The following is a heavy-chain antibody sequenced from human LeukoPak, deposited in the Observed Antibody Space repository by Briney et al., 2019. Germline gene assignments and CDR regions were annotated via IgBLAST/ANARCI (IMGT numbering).Heavy chain of an antibody. CDR3: ARSHVGFWTNPTHSPFDP. V-gene: IGHV7-4-1*02. D-gene: IGHD3/OR15-3a*01. Sequence: ASVKVSCKASGYTFTSYAMNWVRQAPGQGLEWMGWINTNTGNPTYAQGFTGRFVFSLDTSVSTAYLQISSLKAEDTAVYYCARSHVGFWTNPTHSPFDPWGQGTLVTVSS. CDR2: INTNTGNP. J-gene: IGHJ5*02. CDR1: GYTFTSYA.